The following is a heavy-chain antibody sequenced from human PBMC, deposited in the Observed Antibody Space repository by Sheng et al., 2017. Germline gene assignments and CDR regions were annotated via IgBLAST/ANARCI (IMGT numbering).Heavy chain of an antibody. V-gene: IGHV3-49*04. D-gene: IGHD6-19*01. Sequence: EVQLVESGGAWYSQGSPLRLSCTASGFTFGDYAMSWVRQAPGKGLEWVGFIRNKGYGGTAEYGASVKGRFTISRDDSRNIGYLQMNSLKSEDTAVYYCARDPPGSGWSRFDCWGHGTLVTVSS. CDR1: GFTFGDYA. CDR3: ARDPPGSGWSRFDC. CDR2: IRNKGYGGTA. J-gene: IGHJ4*01.